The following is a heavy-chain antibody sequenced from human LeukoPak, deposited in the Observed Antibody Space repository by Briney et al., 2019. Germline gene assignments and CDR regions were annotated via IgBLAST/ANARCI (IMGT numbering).Heavy chain of an antibody. CDR3: ARVIVSGRYSGSYD. J-gene: IGHJ4*02. D-gene: IGHD1-26*01. V-gene: IGHV3-23*01. CDR2: ISGSGGST. Sequence: GGSLRLSCAASGFTFSSYAMSWVRQAPGKGLEWVSAISGSGGSTYYADSVKGRFTISRDNAKNSLYLQMNSLRAEDTAVYYCARVIVSGRYSGSYDWGQGTLVTVSS. CDR1: GFTFSSYA.